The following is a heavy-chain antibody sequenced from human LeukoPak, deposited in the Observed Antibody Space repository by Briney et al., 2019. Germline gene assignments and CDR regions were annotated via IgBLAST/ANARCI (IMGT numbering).Heavy chain of an antibody. CDR1: VFTFSYYG. Sequence: GGSLRLSCAASVFTFSYYGMHWVRQAPGKGLEWVSAISGSGGSTYYADSVKGRFTISRDNSKNTLYLQMNSLRAEDTAVYYCAKDGPPAGASYGLIDYWGQGTLVTVSS. D-gene: IGHD5-18*01. CDR3: AKDGPPAGASYGLIDY. V-gene: IGHV3-23*01. CDR2: ISGSGGST. J-gene: IGHJ4*02.